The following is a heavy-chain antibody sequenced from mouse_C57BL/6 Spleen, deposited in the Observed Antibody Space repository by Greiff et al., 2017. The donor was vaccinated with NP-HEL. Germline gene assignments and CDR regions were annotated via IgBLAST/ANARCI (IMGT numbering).Heavy chain of an antibody. Sequence: QVQLQQPGAELVRPGSSVKLSCKASGYTFTSYWMHWVKQRPIQGLEWIGNIDPSDSETPYNQKFKDKATLTVDKSSSTAYMQLSSLTSEDSAVYYCARASGYVYLYAMDYWGQGTSVTVSS. CDR2: IDPSDSET. D-gene: IGHD3-1*01. J-gene: IGHJ4*01. V-gene: IGHV1-52*01. CDR1: GYTFTSYW. CDR3: ARASGYVYLYAMDY.